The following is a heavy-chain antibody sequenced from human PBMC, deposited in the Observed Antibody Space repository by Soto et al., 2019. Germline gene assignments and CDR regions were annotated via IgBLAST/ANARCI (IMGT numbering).Heavy chain of an antibody. D-gene: IGHD1-26*01. CDR3: GRGRSGQIVVFY. Sequence: ASVKVSCKASGYTFTGHYIHWVRQAPEQGPEWMGEIGPDSGATRYAQKFQGRVTMTRDMSITTVYMELNNLSPDDTAGYYCGRGRSGQIVVFYWGQGTPVTVSS. V-gene: IGHV1-2*02. CDR2: IGPDSGAT. CDR1: GYTFTGHY. J-gene: IGHJ4*02.